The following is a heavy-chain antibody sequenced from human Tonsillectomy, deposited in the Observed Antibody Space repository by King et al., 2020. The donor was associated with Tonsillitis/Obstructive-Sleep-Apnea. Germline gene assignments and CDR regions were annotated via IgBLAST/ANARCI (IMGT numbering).Heavy chain of an antibody. D-gene: IGHD3-10*01. CDR2: ISSSGSTI. CDR3: AIPSYYYGSGSDY. V-gene: IGHV3-11*01. J-gene: IGHJ4*02. CDR1: GFTFSDYY. Sequence: VQLVESGGGLVKPGGSLRLSCAASGFTFSDYYMNWIRQAPGKGLEWVSYISSSGSTIYYADSVKGRFTISRDNAKNYLYLQMNSLRAEETAVYYCAIPSYYYGSGSDYWGQGTLVTVSS.